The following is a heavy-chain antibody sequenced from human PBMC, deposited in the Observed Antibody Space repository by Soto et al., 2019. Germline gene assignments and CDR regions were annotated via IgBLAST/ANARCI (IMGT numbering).Heavy chain of an antibody. CDR2: ISSSSSYI. J-gene: IGHJ3*02. Sequence: EVQLVESGGGLVKPGGSLRLSCAASGFTFSSYSMNWVRQAPGKGLEWVSSISSSSSYIYYEDSVKGRFTISRDNAKNSLYRQMNSLRAEDTAVYYCARDKGGAFDIWGQGTMVTVSS. CDR3: ARDKGGAFDI. V-gene: IGHV3-21*01. D-gene: IGHD3-16*01. CDR1: GFTFSSYS.